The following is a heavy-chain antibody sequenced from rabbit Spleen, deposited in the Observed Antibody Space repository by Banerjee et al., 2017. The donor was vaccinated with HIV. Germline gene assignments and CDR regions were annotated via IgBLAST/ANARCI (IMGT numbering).Heavy chain of an antibody. CDR1: GFSFTSGYY. D-gene: IGHD1-1*01. Sequence: QEQLVESGGGLVKPGASHTLTCTASGFSFTSGYYMCWVRQALGKGLEWIGCIYAGSSGSTYYASWAKGRFTISKTSSTTVTLRMTSLTAADTATYFCARDASSSGYYRDTRLDLWGQGTLVTVS. CDR3: ARDASSSGYYRDTRLDL. V-gene: IGHV1S45*01. CDR2: IYAGSSGST. J-gene: IGHJ3*01.